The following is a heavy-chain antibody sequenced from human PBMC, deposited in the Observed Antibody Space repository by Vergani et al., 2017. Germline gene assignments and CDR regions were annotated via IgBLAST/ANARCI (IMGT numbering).Heavy chain of an antibody. V-gene: IGHV3-49*03. CDR2: IRSKAYGGTT. Sequence: EVQLLESGGGLVQPGGSLRLSCTASGFTFGDYAMSWFRQAPGKGLEWVGFIRSKAYGGTTEYAASVKGRFTISRDDSKSIAYLQMNSLTTEDTAVYYCTRDLDSSGWYGVWFDPWGQGTLVTVSS. D-gene: IGHD6-19*01. J-gene: IGHJ5*02. CDR3: TRDLDSSGWYGVWFDP. CDR1: GFTFGDYA.